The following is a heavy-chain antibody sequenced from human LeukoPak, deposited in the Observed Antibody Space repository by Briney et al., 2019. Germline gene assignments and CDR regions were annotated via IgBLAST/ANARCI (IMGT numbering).Heavy chain of an antibody. CDR2: TYYRSKWYN. Sequence: SQTLSLTCAISGDSVSSNSAAWNWIRQSPSRGLEWLGRTYYRSKWYNDYAVSVKSRITINPDTSKNQFSLQLNSVTPEDTAVYYCARASGYHGSGSYSYYYYMDVWGKGTTVTISS. J-gene: IGHJ6*03. CDR1: GDSVSSNSAA. V-gene: IGHV6-1*01. CDR3: ARASGYHGSGSYSYYYYMDV. D-gene: IGHD3-10*01.